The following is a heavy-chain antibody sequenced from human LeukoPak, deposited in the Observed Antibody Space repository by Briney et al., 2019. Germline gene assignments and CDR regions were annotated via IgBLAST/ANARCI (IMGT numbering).Heavy chain of an antibody. CDR2: VYYSGTT. CDR1: GGSISSSSYY. J-gene: IGHJ5*02. D-gene: IGHD4-11*01. CDR3: ARGAGGFSNYNWFDP. V-gene: IGHV4-39*07. Sequence: KSSETLSLTCTVSGGSISSSSYYWGWIRQPPGKGLEWIGSVYYSGTTTYNPSLESRVTISVDTSKNQFSLKLGSVTAADTAVYYCARGAGGFSNYNWFDPWGQGTLVTVSS.